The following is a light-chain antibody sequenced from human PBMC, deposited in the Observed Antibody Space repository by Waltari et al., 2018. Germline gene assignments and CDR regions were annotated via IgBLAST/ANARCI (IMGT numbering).Light chain of an antibody. CDR1: QGIGNN. J-gene: IGKJ1*01. V-gene: IGKV1-16*01. Sequence: DIQMTQSPSSLSASVGDTVTITCQASQGIGNNLNWYRQKPGKAPKLLIYGASSLQSGIPSRFSGSGSGTDFTLTINSLQPEDFATYYCQQGYSYPRTFGQGTKVEIK. CDR2: GAS. CDR3: QQGYSYPRT.